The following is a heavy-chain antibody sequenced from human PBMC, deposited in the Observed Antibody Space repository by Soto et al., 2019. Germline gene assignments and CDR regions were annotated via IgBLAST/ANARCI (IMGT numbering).Heavy chain of an antibody. V-gene: IGHV3-21*01. CDR2: ISSSSSYI. D-gene: IGHD3-9*01. CDR3: AREGGRGGVLRYFDWLLHPAFDY. CDR1: GFTFSSYS. Sequence: GGSLRLSCAASGFTFSSYSMNWVRQAPGKGLEWVSSISSSSSYIYYADSVKGRFTISRDNAKNSLYLQMNSLRAEDTAVYYCAREGGRGGVLRYFDWLLHPAFDYWGQGTLVTGSS. J-gene: IGHJ4*02.